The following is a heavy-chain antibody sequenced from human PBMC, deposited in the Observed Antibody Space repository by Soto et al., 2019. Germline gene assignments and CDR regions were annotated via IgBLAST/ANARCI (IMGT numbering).Heavy chain of an antibody. CDR3: VRDGTKISRDWFDP. CDR1: GASISGFY. Sequence: PSETLSLTCTVSGASISGFYWSWIRKSAGKGLEWIGRIYATGTTDYNPSLKSRVMMSVDTSKKQFSLKLRSVTAADTAFNYCVRDGTKISRDWFDPWGQGISVTVSS. V-gene: IGHV4-4*07. CDR2: IYATGTT. J-gene: IGHJ5*02. D-gene: IGHD1-1*01.